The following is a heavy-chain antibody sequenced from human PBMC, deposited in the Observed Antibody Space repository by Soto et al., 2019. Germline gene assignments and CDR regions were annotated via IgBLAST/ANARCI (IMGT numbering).Heavy chain of an antibody. CDR1: GYTFTAYY. Sequence: ASVKVSCKASGYTFTAYYVHWVRQAPGQGLEWMGWINPNSGGTHYAXKFQGTVTMTRDTSISTAYMELSSLRSDDTAVYYCARATVPAAXXXQYYFKYWGQGTLVTVSS. D-gene: IGHD2-2*01. V-gene: IGHV1-2*02. CDR3: ARATVPAAXXXQYYFKY. CDR2: INPNSGGT. J-gene: IGHJ4*02.